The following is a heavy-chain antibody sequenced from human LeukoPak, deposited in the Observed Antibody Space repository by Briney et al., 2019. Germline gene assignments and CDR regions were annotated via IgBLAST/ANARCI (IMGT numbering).Heavy chain of an antibody. Sequence: SETLSLTCTVSGGSISSYYWSWIRQPAGKGLEWIGRIYTSGSTNYNPSLKSRVTMSVDTSKNQFSLKLSSVTAADTAVYYCARHGGESIVAMILHAFDIWGQGTMVTVSP. V-gene: IGHV4-4*07. J-gene: IGHJ3*02. D-gene: IGHD5-12*01. CDR1: GGSISSYY. CDR3: ARHGGESIVAMILHAFDI. CDR2: IYTSGST.